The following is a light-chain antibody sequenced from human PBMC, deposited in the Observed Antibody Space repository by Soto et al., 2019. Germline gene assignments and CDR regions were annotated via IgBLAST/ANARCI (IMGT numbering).Light chain of an antibody. CDR1: QSLLHSNGYNY. J-gene: IGKJ4*01. Sequence: DLVMNKTPLSLPVTPGEAASISCRSSQSLLHSNGYNYLDWYLQKPGQSPQLLIYLGSNRASGVPDRFSGSGSGTDFTLTISRVEAEDVGVYFCAQGLATPFTFGGGTKVDI. V-gene: IGKV2-28*01. CDR2: LGS. CDR3: AQGLATPFT.